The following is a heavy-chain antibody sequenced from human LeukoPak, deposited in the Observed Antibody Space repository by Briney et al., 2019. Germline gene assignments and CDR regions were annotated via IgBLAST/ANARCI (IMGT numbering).Heavy chain of an antibody. CDR1: GFTLSSYR. V-gene: IGHV3-74*01. Sequence: PGGSLRLSCAASGFTLSSYRMHWVRQAPGKGLVWVSHINTDGSSTSYADSVKGRFTISRDNAKNTLYLQMNSLRAEDTAVYYCARGGVAGANDYWGQGTLVTVSS. J-gene: IGHJ4*02. CDR3: ARGGVAGANDY. CDR2: INTDGSST. D-gene: IGHD6-13*01.